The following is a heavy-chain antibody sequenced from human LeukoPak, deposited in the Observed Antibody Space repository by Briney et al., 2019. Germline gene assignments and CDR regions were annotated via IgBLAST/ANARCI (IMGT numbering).Heavy chain of an antibody. Sequence: ASVKVSCKASGYTFTSYGISWVRQAPGQGLEWMGWISAYNGNTNYTQKLQGRVTMTTDTSTSTAYMELRSLRSDDTAVYYCARVPLMVYSLGYWGQGTLVTVSS. CDR3: ARVPLMVYSLGY. J-gene: IGHJ4*02. CDR2: ISAYNGNT. CDR1: GYTFTSYG. V-gene: IGHV1-18*01. D-gene: IGHD2-8*01.